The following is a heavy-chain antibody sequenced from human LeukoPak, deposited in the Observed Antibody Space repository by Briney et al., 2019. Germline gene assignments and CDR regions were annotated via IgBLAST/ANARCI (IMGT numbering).Heavy chain of an antibody. CDR1: GYTFTSYG. V-gene: IGHV1-18*01. J-gene: IGHJ4*02. CDR2: ISAYNGNT. CDR3: ARGGYSGYDPLYYFDY. Sequence: GASVKVSCKASGYTFTSYGISWVRQAPGQGLEWMGWISAYNGNTNYAQKLQGRVTMTTDTSTSTAYMELRGLRSDDTAVYYCARGGYSGYDPLYYFDYWGQGTLVTVSS. D-gene: IGHD5-12*01.